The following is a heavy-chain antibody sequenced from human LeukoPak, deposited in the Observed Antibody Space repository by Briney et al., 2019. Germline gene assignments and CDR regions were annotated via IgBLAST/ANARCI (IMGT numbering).Heavy chain of an antibody. J-gene: IGHJ3*02. V-gene: IGHV1-2*02. CDR2: INPNSGGT. CDR3: ARVGLELYDAFDT. CDR1: GYTFTGYY. D-gene: IGHD1-1*01. Sequence: ASVKVSCKASGYTFTGYYMHWVRQAPGQGLEWMGWINPNSGGTNYAQKFQGRATMTRDTSISTAYMELSRLRSDDTAVYYCARVGLELYDAFDTWGQGTMVTVSS.